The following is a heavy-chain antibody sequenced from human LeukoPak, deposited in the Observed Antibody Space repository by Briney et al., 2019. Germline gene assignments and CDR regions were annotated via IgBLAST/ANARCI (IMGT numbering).Heavy chain of an antibody. CDR1: GFTFSIYA. D-gene: IGHD2-2*01. CDR2: MSGGGDTI. V-gene: IGHV3-23*01. CDR3: AKLEGYCSSSTCHGNWYFDR. Sequence: GGSLRLSCAASGFTFSIYAMTWVRQAPGKGLEWVSTMSGGGDTIYYADSVKGRFTISRDNSKNTLYLQMNSLRAEDTALYYCAKLEGYCSSSTCHGNWYFDRWGRGTLVTVSS. J-gene: IGHJ2*01.